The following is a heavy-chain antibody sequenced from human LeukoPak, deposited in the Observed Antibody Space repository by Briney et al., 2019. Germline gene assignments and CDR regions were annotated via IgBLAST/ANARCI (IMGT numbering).Heavy chain of an antibody. CDR2: INAGNGNT. V-gene: IGHV1-3*03. CDR3: ASPPYCSSTSCPARV. Sequence: GASVKVSCKASGYTFTSYAMNWVRQAPGQGLEWMGWINAGNGNTKYSQEFQGRVTITRDTSASTAYMELSSLRSEDTAVYYCASPPYCSSTSCPARVWGQGTLVTVSS. D-gene: IGHD2-2*01. J-gene: IGHJ4*02. CDR1: GYTFTSYA.